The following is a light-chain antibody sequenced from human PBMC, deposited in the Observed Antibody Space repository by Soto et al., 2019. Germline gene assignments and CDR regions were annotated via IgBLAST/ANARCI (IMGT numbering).Light chain of an antibody. CDR3: CSYAVTPYDR. CDR1: SSDVGDYHL. J-gene: IGLJ1*01. Sequence: QSALTQPASVSGSPGQSITISCTGTSSDVGDYHLVSWYQQYPGKAPKLLIYEVDKRPSGVSNRFSGSKSGNTASLTISGLQAEDEADYYCCSYAVTPYDRFGIGTKVTVL. CDR2: EVD. V-gene: IGLV2-23*02.